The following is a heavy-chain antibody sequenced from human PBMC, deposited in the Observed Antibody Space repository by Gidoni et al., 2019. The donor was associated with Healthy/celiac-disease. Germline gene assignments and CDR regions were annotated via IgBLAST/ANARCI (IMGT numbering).Heavy chain of an antibody. CDR3: ARDTRGLDY. V-gene: IGHV4-59*01. J-gene: IGHJ4*02. Sequence: QVQLQESGPGLVTPSETLSPTRPVPGGSISSYYWSWIRQPPGKGLEWIAYTYYSGSTTYNPALKSRVTIAGATAKNQFSLKLSSVPAADTAVYYCARDTRGLDYWGQGTLVTVSS. CDR2: TYYSGST. CDR1: GGSISSYY.